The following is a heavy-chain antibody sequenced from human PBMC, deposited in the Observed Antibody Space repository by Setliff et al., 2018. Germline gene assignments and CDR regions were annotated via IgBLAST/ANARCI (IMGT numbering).Heavy chain of an antibody. Sequence: PSETLSLTCTVSGGSISSGGYYWSWIRQHPGKGLEWIGYIYCSGSTYYNPSLKSRVTISVDTSKNQFSLKLSSVTAADTAVYYCARRYNFWSGYLDYWGQGTLVTVSS. J-gene: IGHJ4*02. CDR3: ARRYNFWSGYLDY. D-gene: IGHD3-3*01. CDR1: GGSISSGGYY. V-gene: IGHV4-31*03. CDR2: IYCSGST.